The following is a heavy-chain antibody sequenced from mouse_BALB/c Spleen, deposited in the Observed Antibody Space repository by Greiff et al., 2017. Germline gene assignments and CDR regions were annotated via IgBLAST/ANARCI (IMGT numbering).Heavy chain of an antibody. CDR1: GYSITSGYY. V-gene: IGHV3-6*02. J-gene: IGHJ2*01. D-gene: IGHD1-1*01. CDR3: ARDLIYYYGSSYYFDY. Sequence: EVKLVESGPGLVKPSQSLSLTCSVTGYSITSGYYWNWIRQFPGNKLEWMGYISYDGSNNYNPSLKNRISITRDTSKNQFFLKLNSVTTEDTATYYCARDLIYYYGSSYYFDYWGQGTTLTVSS. CDR2: ISYDGSN.